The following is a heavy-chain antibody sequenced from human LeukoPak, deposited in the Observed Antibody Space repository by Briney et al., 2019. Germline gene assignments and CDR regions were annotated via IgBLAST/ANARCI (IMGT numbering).Heavy chain of an antibody. CDR3: AKDIGRVDTASTYMDV. Sequence: GGSLRLSCAASGFTFDDYAMHWVRQAPGKGLEWVSGISWNSFTIGYADSVKGRFTISRDNAKNSLYLQMNSLRVEDTALYYCAKDIGRVDTASTYMDVWGKGTTVTISS. J-gene: IGHJ6*03. CDR2: ISWNSFTI. D-gene: IGHD5-18*01. V-gene: IGHV3-9*01. CDR1: GFTFDDYA.